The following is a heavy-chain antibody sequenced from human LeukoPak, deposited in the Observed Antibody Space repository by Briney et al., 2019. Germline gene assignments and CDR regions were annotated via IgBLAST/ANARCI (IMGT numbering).Heavy chain of an antibody. V-gene: IGHV3-48*04. CDR2: IRSSSSTI. CDR1: GFTFSSYS. CDR3: ARDSETVTSTSSWFDP. D-gene: IGHD6-19*01. Sequence: GGSLRLSCAASGFTFSSYSMNWVRQAPGKRLEWVSYIRSSSSTIYYADSVKGRFTISRDNAKNSLYLQMNSLRAEDTAVYYCARDSETVTSTSSWFDPWGQGTLVTVSS. J-gene: IGHJ5*02.